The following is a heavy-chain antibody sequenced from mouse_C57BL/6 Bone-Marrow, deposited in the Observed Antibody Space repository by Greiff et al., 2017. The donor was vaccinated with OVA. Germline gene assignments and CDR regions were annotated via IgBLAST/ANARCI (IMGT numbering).Heavy chain of an antibody. CDR1: GFSLTSYG. CDR2: IWSGGST. V-gene: IGHV2-2*01. D-gene: IGHD4-1*01. CDR3: ARKGWDEDYYAMDY. Sequence: QVQLKESGPGLVQPSQSLSITCTVSGFSLTSYGVHWVRQSPGKGLEWLGVIWSGGSTDYNAAFISRLSISKDNSKSQVFFKMNSLQADDTAIYYCARKGWDEDYYAMDYWGQGASVTVSS. J-gene: IGHJ4*01.